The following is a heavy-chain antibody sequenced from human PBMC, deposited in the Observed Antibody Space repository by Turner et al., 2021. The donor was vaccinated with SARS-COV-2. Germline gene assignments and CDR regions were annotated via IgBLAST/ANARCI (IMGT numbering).Heavy chain of an antibody. D-gene: IGHD3-22*01. Sequence: QVQLVESGGGVVQPGRSLRLSCAASGFTVSTYAMHWVRQAPGKGLEWVAVIAYDGSNKYYADSVKGRFTISRDNSKNTLYLQMNSLRAEDTAVYYCAREDYYDSSGSLDYWGQGTLVTVSS. J-gene: IGHJ4*02. CDR1: GFTVSTYA. CDR3: AREDYYDSSGSLDY. V-gene: IGHV3-30-3*01. CDR2: IAYDGSNK.